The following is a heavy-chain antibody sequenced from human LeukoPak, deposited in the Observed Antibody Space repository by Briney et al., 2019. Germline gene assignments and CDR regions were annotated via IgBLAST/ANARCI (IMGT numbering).Heavy chain of an antibody. J-gene: IGHJ4*02. CDR2: IYYSGST. CDR1: GGSISSYY. D-gene: IGHD6-19*01. V-gene: IGHV4-59*08. Sequence: PSETLSLTCTVSGGSISSYYWSWIRQPPGKGLEWIGYIYYSGSTNYNPSLKSRVTISVDTSKNQFSLKLSSVTAADTAVYHCARHSSGWYDYWGQGTLVTVSS. CDR3: ARHSSGWYDY.